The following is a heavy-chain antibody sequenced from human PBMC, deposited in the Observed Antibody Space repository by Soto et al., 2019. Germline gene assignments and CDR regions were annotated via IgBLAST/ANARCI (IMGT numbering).Heavy chain of an antibody. CDR3: ARGAYDFWSGDNWFDP. CDR2: IIPIFGTA. V-gene: IGHV1-69*06. CDR1: GGTFSSYA. J-gene: IGHJ5*02. Sequence: ASVKVSCKASGGTFSSYAISWVRQAPGQGLEWMGGIIPIFGTANYAQKFQGRVTITADKSTSTAYMELSSLRSEDTAVYYCARGAYDFWSGDNWFDPWGQGTLVTVSS. D-gene: IGHD3-3*01.